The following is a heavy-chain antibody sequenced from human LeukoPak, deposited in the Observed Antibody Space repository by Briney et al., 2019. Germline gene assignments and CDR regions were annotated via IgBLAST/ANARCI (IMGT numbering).Heavy chain of an antibody. CDR3: VKEERGYSYGDY. J-gene: IGHJ4*02. Sequence: GGSPRLSCAASGFTFNNCAMSWVRQPPGKGLEWVSAVTDDGTTTYYADSVKGRFTISRDNSKNTVYLQMNYLTADDTARYYCVKEERGYSYGDYWGQGTLVTVSS. CDR1: GFTFNNCA. CDR2: VTDDGTTT. V-gene: IGHV3-23*01. D-gene: IGHD5-18*01.